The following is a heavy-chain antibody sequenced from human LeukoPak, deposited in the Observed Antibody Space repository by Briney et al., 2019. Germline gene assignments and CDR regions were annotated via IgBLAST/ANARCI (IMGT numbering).Heavy chain of an antibody. CDR3: TTDRFE. Sequence: GGSLRLSCAASGFTFSSYSMNWVRQAPGKGLEWVGRIKSNPDGGTRDYAAPVEGRFSISRDDSRNTLSLQMNSLRSEDTGIYYCTTDRFEWGQGTLVTVSS. D-gene: IGHD3-16*01. CDR1: GFTFSSYS. CDR2: IKSNPDGGTR. J-gene: IGHJ4*02. V-gene: IGHV3-15*01.